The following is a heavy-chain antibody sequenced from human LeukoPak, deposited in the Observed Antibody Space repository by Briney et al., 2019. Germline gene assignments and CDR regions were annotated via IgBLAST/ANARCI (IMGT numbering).Heavy chain of an antibody. Sequence: PAGSLTLSCAASGFTFSSYSMNWVRQAPGQGLELVSSISSSSSYIYYADSVKGRFTISRDNAKNSLYLQMNSLRAEDTAVYYCASTTAAGTYYYYCMDVWGKGTTVTISS. V-gene: IGHV3-21*01. CDR1: GFTFSSYS. D-gene: IGHD6-13*01. CDR2: ISSSSSYI. CDR3: ASTTAAGTYYYYCMDV. J-gene: IGHJ6*03.